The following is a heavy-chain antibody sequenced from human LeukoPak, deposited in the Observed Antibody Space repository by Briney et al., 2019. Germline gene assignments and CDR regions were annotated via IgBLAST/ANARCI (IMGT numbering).Heavy chain of an antibody. Sequence: PSQTLSLTCTVSGGSISSGSYYWSWIRQPAGKGLEWIGSICYSGSTYYNPSLKSRVTISVDTSKNQFSLKLSSVTAADTAVYYCARDPGREYSSGWLRDYWGQGTLVTVSS. CDR2: ICYSGST. CDR1: GGSISSGSYY. V-gene: IGHV4-39*07. CDR3: ARDPGREYSSGWLRDY. J-gene: IGHJ4*02. D-gene: IGHD6-19*01.